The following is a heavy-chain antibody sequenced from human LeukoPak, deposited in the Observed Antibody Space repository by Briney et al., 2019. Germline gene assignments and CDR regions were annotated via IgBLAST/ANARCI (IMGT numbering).Heavy chain of an antibody. CDR1: GGSISSYY. CDR3: ARGRLEAMWELRPYEAFDI. CDR2: IYYSGST. Sequence: SVTLSLTCTVSGGSISSYYWSWIRHPPGEGREWIGYIYYSGSTKYNPSLKSRVTISVGTSKYQFSLKLSSVTAADTAVYYWARGRLEAMWELRPYEAFDIWGQGTLVTVSS. D-gene: IGHD1-26*01. V-gene: IGHV4-59*01. J-gene: IGHJ3*02.